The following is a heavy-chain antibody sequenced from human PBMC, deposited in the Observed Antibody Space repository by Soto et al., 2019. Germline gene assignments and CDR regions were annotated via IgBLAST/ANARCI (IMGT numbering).Heavy chain of an antibody. V-gene: IGHV4-59*01. CDR1: GGSISSYY. D-gene: IGHD2-15*01. CDR3: ALWLGDIVVVVAAKDPDDAFDI. Sequence: SETLSLTCTVSGGSISSYYWSWIRQPPGKGLEWIGYIYYSGSTNYNPSLKSRVTISVDTSKNQFSLKMSSVNAADTAVYYSALWLGDIVVVVAAKDPDDAFDIWGQGTMVTVSS. J-gene: IGHJ3*02. CDR2: IYYSGST.